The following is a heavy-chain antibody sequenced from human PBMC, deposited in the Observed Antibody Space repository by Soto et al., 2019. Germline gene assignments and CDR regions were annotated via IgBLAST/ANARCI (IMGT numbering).Heavy chain of an antibody. Sequence: QVQLVQSGAEVKKPRASVKVSCKASGYIFTNYYIHWVRQAPGQGLEWMAIINPLPTSGSTNYAQKFQGRVTVTRDTSTSTVYLELSSLRSDDTAVYYCASDLAAAAYWGQGTLVTVSS. D-gene: IGHD6-13*01. CDR3: ASDLAAAAY. CDR1: GYIFTNYY. J-gene: IGHJ4*02. V-gene: IGHV1-46*01. CDR2: INPLPTSGST.